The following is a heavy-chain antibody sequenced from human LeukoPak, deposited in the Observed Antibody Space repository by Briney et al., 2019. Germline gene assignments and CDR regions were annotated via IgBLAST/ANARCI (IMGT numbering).Heavy chain of an antibody. CDR1: GFTFSSFA. CDR2: ISYDGSNK. D-gene: IGHD3-22*01. J-gene: IGHJ3*02. V-gene: IGHV3-30*04. CDR3: ARGGEYYDSSGYYLDAFDI. Sequence: PGGSLRLSCAASGFTFSSFAMHWVRQAPGKGLEWVAVISYDGSNKYYADSVKGRFTISRDNSKNTLHLQMNSLRAEDTAVYYCARGGEYYDSSGYYLDAFDIWGQGTMVTVSS.